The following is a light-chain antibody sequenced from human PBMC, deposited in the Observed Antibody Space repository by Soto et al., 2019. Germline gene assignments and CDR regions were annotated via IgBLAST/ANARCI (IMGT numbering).Light chain of an antibody. Sequence: DIQMTQSPPTLSASVGDRVTITCRASQSIIHYLAWYQQMPGKAPKLLIYGASTLQSGVPSRFSGSGSGTEFTLTISSLQPDDFGTYFCQHHNSYSQTFGPGNKVEIK. CDR2: GAS. CDR3: QHHNSYSQT. J-gene: IGKJ1*01. CDR1: QSIIHY. V-gene: IGKV1-5*01.